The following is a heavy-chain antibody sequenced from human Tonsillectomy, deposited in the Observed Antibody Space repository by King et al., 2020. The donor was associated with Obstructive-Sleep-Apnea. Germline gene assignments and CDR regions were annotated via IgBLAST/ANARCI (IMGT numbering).Heavy chain of an antibody. V-gene: IGHV4-39*07. CDR2: IHYSGTT. Sequence: QLQESGPGLVKPSETLSLTCTVSCDSISSSSYYWGWIRQPPGKGLEWIGSIHYSGTTYYNPSLKSRVTISVDTSKNQFSLKLSSVTAADTAVYYCASYCSSTSCATPQYYYYYYGMDVWGQGTTVTVSS. CDR3: ASYCSSTSCATPQYYYYYYGMDV. CDR1: CDSISSSSYY. J-gene: IGHJ6*02. D-gene: IGHD2-2*01.